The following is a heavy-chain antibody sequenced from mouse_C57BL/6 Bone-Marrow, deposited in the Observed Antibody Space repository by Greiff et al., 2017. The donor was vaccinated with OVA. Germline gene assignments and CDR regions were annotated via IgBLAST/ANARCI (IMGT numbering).Heavy chain of an antibody. CDR1: GYTFTDYE. V-gene: IGHV1-15*01. D-gene: IGHD2-3*01. J-gene: IGHJ4*01. CDR2: IDPETGGT. Sequence: QVQLKQSGAELVRPGASVTLSCKASGYTFTDYEMHWVKQTPVHGLEWIGAIDPETGGTAYNQKFKGKAILTADKSSSTAYMELRSLTSEDSAVYYCTRRYDTHGGYAMGYCGKGTSVTVSS. CDR3: TRRYDTHGGYAMGY.